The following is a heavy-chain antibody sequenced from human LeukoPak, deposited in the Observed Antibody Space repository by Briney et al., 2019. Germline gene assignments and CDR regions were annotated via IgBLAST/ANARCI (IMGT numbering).Heavy chain of an antibody. CDR3: ARDIVSSTSSPGAY. Sequence: ASVKVSCKASGYTFTGYYMHWVRQAPGQGLEWMGWINPNSGGTNYAQKFQGSVTMTRDTSISTAYMELSRLRSDDTAVYYCARDIVSSTSSPGAYWGQGTLVTVSS. D-gene: IGHD2-2*01. CDR1: GYTFTGYY. V-gene: IGHV1-2*02. CDR2: INPNSGGT. J-gene: IGHJ4*02.